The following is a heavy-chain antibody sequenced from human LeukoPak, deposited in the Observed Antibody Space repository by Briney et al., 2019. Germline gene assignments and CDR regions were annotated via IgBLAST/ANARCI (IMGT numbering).Heavy chain of an antibody. V-gene: IGHV3-49*04. CDR2: VRSKAYGGTT. J-gene: IGHJ4*02. Sequence: GGSLSLSCTPSGFTFGDYAMSWVRQAPGKGLEWVGLVRSKAYGGTTESGTSVKGRFTFSRDDSKSIAYLQMTRLTTEDTAVYFCTRGGQLLGKGYFFDYWGLGTVVTVSS. CDR3: TRGGQLLGKGYFFDY. D-gene: IGHD1-26*01. CDR1: GFTFGDYA.